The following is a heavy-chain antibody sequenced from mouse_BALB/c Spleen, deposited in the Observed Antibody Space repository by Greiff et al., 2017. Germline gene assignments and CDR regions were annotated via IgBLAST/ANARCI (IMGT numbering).Heavy chain of an antibody. Sequence: VQLQQSGTVLARPGASVKMSCKASGYTFTSYWMHWVKQRPGQGLEWIGAIYPGNSDTSYNQKFKGKAKLTAVTSTSTAYMELSSLTNEDSAVYYCTREKYGNYGAMDYWGQGTSVTVSS. D-gene: IGHD2-10*02. J-gene: IGHJ4*01. V-gene: IGHV1-5*01. CDR3: TREKYGNYGAMDY. CDR1: GYTFTSYW. CDR2: IYPGNSDT.